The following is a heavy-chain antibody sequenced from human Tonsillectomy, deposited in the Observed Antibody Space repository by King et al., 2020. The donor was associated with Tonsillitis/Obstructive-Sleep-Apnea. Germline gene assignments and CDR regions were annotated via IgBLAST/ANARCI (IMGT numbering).Heavy chain of an antibody. Sequence: VQLVESGGGLVKPGGSLRLSCAASGFTFSSYSMNWVRQAPGKGLEWVSSISSSSSYIYYADSVKGRFTISRDNAKNSLYLQMNSLRAEDTAVYYCARDRLLAAAGIEDWFGPWGQRALVTVSS. D-gene: IGHD6-13*01. J-gene: IGHJ5*02. CDR1: GFTFSSYS. CDR2: ISSSSSYI. V-gene: IGHV3-21*01. CDR3: ARDRLLAAAGIEDWFGP.